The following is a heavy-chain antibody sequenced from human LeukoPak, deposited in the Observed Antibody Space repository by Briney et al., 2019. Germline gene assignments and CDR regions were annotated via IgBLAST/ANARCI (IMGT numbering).Heavy chain of an antibody. D-gene: IGHD3-10*02. CDR2: IIPILGIA. CDR1: GGTFSSYA. Sequence: SLKVSCKASGGTFSSYAISWVRQAPEQGLEWMGRIIPILGIANYAQKFQGRVTITADKSTSTAYMELSSLRSEDTAVYYCARDVHDYGDYWGQGTLVTVSS. V-gene: IGHV1-69*04. J-gene: IGHJ4*02. CDR3: ARDVHDYGDY.